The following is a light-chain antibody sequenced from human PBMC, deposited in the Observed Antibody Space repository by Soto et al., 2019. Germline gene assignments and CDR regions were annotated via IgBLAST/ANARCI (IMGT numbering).Light chain of an antibody. Sequence: QFALTQPASVSGSPGQSITISYTGTSSDIGGYNYVSWFQQQPGKAPKLMIYDVSNRPSGVSNRFSGSKSANTASLTISGLRAEDEADYYCSSYTSSSTLVFGGGTKVTVL. CDR3: SSYTSSSTLV. V-gene: IGLV2-14*01. J-gene: IGLJ3*02. CDR1: SSDIGGYNY. CDR2: DVS.